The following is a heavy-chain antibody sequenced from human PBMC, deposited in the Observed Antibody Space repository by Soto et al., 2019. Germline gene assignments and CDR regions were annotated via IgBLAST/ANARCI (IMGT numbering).Heavy chain of an antibody. V-gene: IGHV3-7*03. Sequence: GESLRFSPASSDSSFSSDWMSWVRQAPGKGLEWVANIKQDGSEKYYVDSVKGRFTISRDNAKNSLYLQMNSLRAEDTAVYYCASDYGGNSLADVCGQGTTVTVSS. CDR1: DSSFSSDW. CDR3: ASDYGGNSLADV. J-gene: IGHJ6*02. CDR2: IKQDGSEK. D-gene: IGHD4-17*01.